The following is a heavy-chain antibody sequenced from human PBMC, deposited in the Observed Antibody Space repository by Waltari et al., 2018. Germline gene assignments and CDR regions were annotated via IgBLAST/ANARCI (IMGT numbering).Heavy chain of an antibody. Sequence: QVQLQESGPGLVKPSETLSLTCTVSGGSISRHYWSWIRQPPGKGLEWIGYIYYSGSTNYNPSLKSRVTISVDTSKNQFSLKLSSVTAADTAVYYCARGVYCSSTSCYHLDYWGQGTLVTVSS. CDR2: IYYSGST. J-gene: IGHJ4*02. CDR3: ARGVYCSSTSCYHLDY. D-gene: IGHD2-2*01. CDR1: GGSISRHY. V-gene: IGHV4-59*11.